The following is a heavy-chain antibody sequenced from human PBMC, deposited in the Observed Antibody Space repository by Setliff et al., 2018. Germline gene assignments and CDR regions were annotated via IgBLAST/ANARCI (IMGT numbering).Heavy chain of an antibody. J-gene: IGHJ3*02. D-gene: IGHD3-10*01. Sequence: SETLSLTCAVDDGSFSDYYWTWIRQPPGKGLEWIGEINPYGSTNYKSSLRSRVTISLDTSENQFSLKLSSVTAADTAVYYCARRWNFGPYGSGIHDGFDMWGQGTMVT. CDR3: ARRWNFGPYGSGIHDGFDM. V-gene: IGHV4-34*01. CDR1: DGSFSDYY. CDR2: INPYGST.